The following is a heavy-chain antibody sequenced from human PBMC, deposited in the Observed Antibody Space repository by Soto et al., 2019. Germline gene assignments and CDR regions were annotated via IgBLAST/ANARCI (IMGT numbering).Heavy chain of an antibody. Sequence: QVQLVQSGAEVKKPGASVKLSCEASGYTFTTYGIIWVLQAPGQGLECMGWISAYNCNPNYAEKLQVRVNMTTDTHTDVEYMELKSLRSDDTVVYYCARRAVVVVAATTLHYGIDVWGQGTTVTVSS. CDR1: GYTFTTYG. J-gene: IGHJ6*01. CDR3: ARRAVVVVAATTLHYGIDV. V-gene: IGHV1-18*01. D-gene: IGHD2-15*01. CDR2: ISAYNCNP.